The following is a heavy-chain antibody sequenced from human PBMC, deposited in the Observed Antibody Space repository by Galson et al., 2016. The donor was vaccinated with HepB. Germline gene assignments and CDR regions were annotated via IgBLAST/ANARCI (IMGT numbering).Heavy chain of an antibody. CDR1: GGTFSNYA. J-gene: IGHJ3*01. CDR2: IIPILVTA. Sequence: SVKVSCKASGGTFSNYAISWVRQAPGQGLEWMGRIIPILVTANNAQKFQGRVTITADKSTSTAYMGLSSLRSEDTAIYYCAGSSGYLDAFDLWGQGAMVIVSS. V-gene: IGHV1-69*04. D-gene: IGHD3-22*01. CDR3: AGSSGYLDAFDL.